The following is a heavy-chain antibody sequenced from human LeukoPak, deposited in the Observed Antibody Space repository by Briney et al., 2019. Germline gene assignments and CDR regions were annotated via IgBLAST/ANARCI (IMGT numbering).Heavy chain of an antibody. CDR2: INHSGST. V-gene: IGHV4-34*01. CDR1: GGSFSGYY. J-gene: IGHJ4*02. D-gene: IGHD5-18*01. Sequence: PSETLSLTCAVYGGSFSGYYWSWIRQPPGKGLEWIGEINHSGSTNYNPSLKSRVTISVDTSKNQFSLKLSSVTAADTAVYYCARGRGYSYGYSDYWGQETLVTVSS. CDR3: ARGRGYSYGYSDY.